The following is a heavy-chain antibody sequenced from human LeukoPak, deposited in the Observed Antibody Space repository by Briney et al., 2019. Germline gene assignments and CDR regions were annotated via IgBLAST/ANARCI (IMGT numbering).Heavy chain of an antibody. J-gene: IGHJ4*02. CDR3: AKGWPGGVIVYFDY. Sequence: GGSLRLSCAASGFTFDDYAMHWVRQAPGQGLEWVSLISGDGGSTYSAAPVKGRFTISRDNSKNSLYLQMNSLRTEDTALYYCAKGWPGGVIVYFDYWGQGTLVTVSS. CDR1: GFTFDDYA. CDR2: ISGDGGST. D-gene: IGHD3-16*02. V-gene: IGHV3-43*02.